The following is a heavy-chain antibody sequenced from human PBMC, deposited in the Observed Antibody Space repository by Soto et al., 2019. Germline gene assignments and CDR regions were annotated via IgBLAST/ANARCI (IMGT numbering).Heavy chain of an antibody. Sequence: QVQLVESGGGVVQPGRSLRLSCAASGFTFSSYARHWVRQAPGTGLEWVAVISYDGSNKYYADSVKGRFTISRDNSKNTRYLQMNSLRAEDTAVYYCARGSYDYVWGRQGPLYYFDYWGQGTLVAVSS. V-gene: IGHV3-30-3*01. D-gene: IGHD3-16*01. CDR1: GFTFSSYA. CDR3: ARGSYDYVWGRQGPLYYFDY. J-gene: IGHJ4*02. CDR2: ISYDGSNK.